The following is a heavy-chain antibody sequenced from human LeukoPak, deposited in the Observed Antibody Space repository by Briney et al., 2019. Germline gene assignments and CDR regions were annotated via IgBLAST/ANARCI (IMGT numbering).Heavy chain of an antibody. V-gene: IGHV4-59*01. CDR1: GGSISNYF. Sequence: SETLSLTCIVSGGSISNYFWSWIRQTPGKRLQWIGNLDDSGKTTYNPSLKCRVSISVDPSQKQFSLRLSSVTVADTAVYYCARSESGVDSGDVWGQGTTVTVSS. D-gene: IGHD5-12*01. J-gene: IGHJ6*02. CDR2: LDDSGKT. CDR3: ARSESGVDSGDV.